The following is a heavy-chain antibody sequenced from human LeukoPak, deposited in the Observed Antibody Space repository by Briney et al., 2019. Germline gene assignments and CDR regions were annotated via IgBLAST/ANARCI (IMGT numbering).Heavy chain of an antibody. D-gene: IGHD2-21*02. J-gene: IGHJ4*02. Sequence: KSGGSLRLSCAASGFTFSSYSMNWVRQAPGKGLEWVSSISSSSSYIYYADSVKGRFTISRDNAKNSLYLQMNSLRAEDTAVYYCARYCGGDCYEARGLDYWGQGTLVTVSS. CDR2: ISSSSSYI. CDR1: GFTFSSYS. V-gene: IGHV3-21*01. CDR3: ARYCGGDCYEARGLDY.